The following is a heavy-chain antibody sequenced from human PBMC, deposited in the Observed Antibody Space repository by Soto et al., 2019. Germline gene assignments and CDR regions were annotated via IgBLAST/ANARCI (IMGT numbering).Heavy chain of an antibody. CDR3: ARDRSYDSSGYCPYYFDY. J-gene: IGHJ4*02. Sequence: ASVKVSCKASGYTFTGYYMHWVRQAPGQGLEWMGWINPNSGGTNYAQKFQGRVTMTRDTSISTAYMELSRLRSDDTAVYYCARDRSYDSSGYCPYYFDYWGQGTLVTVSS. D-gene: IGHD3-22*01. CDR1: GYTFTGYY. V-gene: IGHV1-2*02. CDR2: INPNSGGT.